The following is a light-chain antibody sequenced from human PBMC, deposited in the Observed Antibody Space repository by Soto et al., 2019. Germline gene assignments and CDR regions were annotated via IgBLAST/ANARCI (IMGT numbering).Light chain of an antibody. J-gene: IGLJ2*01. CDR2: RND. Sequence: QSVLTQPPSASRTPGQRVTISCSGSSSNIGNNSLYWYQQLPGTAPKLLIYRNDQRPAGVPDRFSGSKSGTSGTLAISGLRSEDEADYHCAAWDDSLSGLVVFGGGTKLTVL. V-gene: IGLV1-47*01. CDR1: SSNIGNNS. CDR3: AAWDDSLSGLVV.